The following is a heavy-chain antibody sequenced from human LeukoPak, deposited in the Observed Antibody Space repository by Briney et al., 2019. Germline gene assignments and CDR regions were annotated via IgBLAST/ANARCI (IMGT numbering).Heavy chain of an antibody. D-gene: IGHD2-2*01. CDR1: GYTFTSYY. Sequence: ASVKVSCKASGYTFTSYYMHWVRRAPGQGLEWMGIINPSGGSTSYAQKFQGRVTMTRDTSTCTVYMELSSLRSEDTAVYYCARDRYCSSTSCYAPFDYWSQGTLVTVSS. J-gene: IGHJ4*02. CDR2: INPSGGST. V-gene: IGHV1-46*01. CDR3: ARDRYCSSTSCYAPFDY.